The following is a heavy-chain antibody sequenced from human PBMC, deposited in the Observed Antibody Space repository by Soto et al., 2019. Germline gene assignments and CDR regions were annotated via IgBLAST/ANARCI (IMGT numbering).Heavy chain of an antibody. CDR2: TNEGSGNT. J-gene: IGHJ4*02. Sequence: GASVKVSCKATGYSFKNYAVHWVRQAPVQRLEWMGFTNEGSGNTRFSQKFQGRISITRDTSASTVYLDLSSLTSEDTAIYYCARDDRSVSGVVTLDHWGPGTLVTVSS. V-gene: IGHV1-3*01. CDR1: GYSFKNYA. CDR3: ARDDRSVSGVVTLDH. D-gene: IGHD3-3*01.